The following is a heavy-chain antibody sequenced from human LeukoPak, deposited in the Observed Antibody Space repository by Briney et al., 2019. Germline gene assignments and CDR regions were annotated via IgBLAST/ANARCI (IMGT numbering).Heavy chain of an antibody. V-gene: IGHV5-51*01. CDR2: IYPGDSYT. CDR3: ASLEGSSTWYYFDY. CDR1: GYTFTSYW. D-gene: IGHD6-13*01. J-gene: IGHJ4*02. Sequence: GESLKISCKASGYTFTSYWIGWVRQMPGKGLEWMGIIYPGDSYTRYSPSFEGQVTISADKSINTAYLQWSGLKASDTAMYYCASLEGSSTWYYFDYWGQGTLVTVSS.